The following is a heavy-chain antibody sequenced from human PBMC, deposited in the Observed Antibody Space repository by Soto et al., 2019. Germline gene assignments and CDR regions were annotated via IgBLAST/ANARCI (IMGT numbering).Heavy chain of an antibody. V-gene: IGHV4-31*03. J-gene: IGHJ6*02. Sequence: SETLSLTCSVNGDSINSGSVYWSWIRQSPGKGLEYIGYITYSGRTFYNPSLKSRVTMSVDTPKNQFSLKLSSVTAADTAVYYCARGVHGISSTQPPTDYYYYYGMDVWGQGTTVTVSS. CDR3: ARGVHGISSTQPPTDYYYYYGMDV. CDR2: ITYSGRT. CDR1: GDSINSGSVY. D-gene: IGHD2-2*01.